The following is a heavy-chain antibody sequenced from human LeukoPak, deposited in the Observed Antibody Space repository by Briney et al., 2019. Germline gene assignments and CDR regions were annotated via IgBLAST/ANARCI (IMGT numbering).Heavy chain of an antibody. CDR1: GGSISSGSYY. Sequence: SETLSLTCTVSGGSISSGSYYWSWIRQPPGKGLEWIGEINHSGSTNYNPSLKSRVTISVDTSKNQFSLKLSSVTAADTAVYYCARGPDFPTKVGATKPDGMDVWGQGTTVTVSS. CDR3: ARGPDFPTKVGATKPDGMDV. CDR2: INHSGST. V-gene: IGHV4-39*07. J-gene: IGHJ6*02. D-gene: IGHD1-26*01.